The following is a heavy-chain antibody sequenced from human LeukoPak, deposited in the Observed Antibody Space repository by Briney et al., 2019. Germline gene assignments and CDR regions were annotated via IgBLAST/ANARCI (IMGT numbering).Heavy chain of an antibody. J-gene: IGHJ4*02. Sequence: ASVKVSCKASGYAFTSYYMHWVRQAPGQGLEWMGIINPSGGSTSYAQKFQGRVTMTRDMSTSTVYMELSSLRSEDTAVSYCARAPNIGSPSDYWGQGTLVTVSS. V-gene: IGHV1-46*01. D-gene: IGHD5-12*01. CDR3: ARAPNIGSPSDY. CDR2: INPSGGST. CDR1: GYAFTSYY.